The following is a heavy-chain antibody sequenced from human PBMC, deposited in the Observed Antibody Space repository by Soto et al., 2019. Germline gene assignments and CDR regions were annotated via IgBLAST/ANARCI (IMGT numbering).Heavy chain of an antibody. CDR3: ASHPSDFWFDP. Sequence: QLQLQESGPGLVKPSETLSLTCSVSGGSISSSSYFWDWIRQPPGKGLEWIGSIYYSGSTYYNPSLKRRVTVSVDTTKTQYTLKLSSVTAADTAVYYCASHPSDFWFDPWGQGTLVTVSS. CDR1: GGSISSSSYF. D-gene: IGHD2-21*02. J-gene: IGHJ5*02. CDR2: IYYSGST. V-gene: IGHV4-39*01.